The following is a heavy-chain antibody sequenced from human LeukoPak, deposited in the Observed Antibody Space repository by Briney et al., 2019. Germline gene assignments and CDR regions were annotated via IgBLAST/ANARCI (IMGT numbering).Heavy chain of an antibody. D-gene: IGHD2-21*02. CDR3: AKDYTLREVMTAVFPTYFDY. CDR1: GFTFSSYA. Sequence: PGGSLRLSCAASGFTFSSYAMSWVRQAPGKGLEWVSAISGSGVSTFHADSVKGRFTISRDNSKNTLYLQMNSLRAEDTAVYYCAKDYTLREVMTAVFPTYFDYWGQGALVTVSS. CDR2: ISGSGVST. V-gene: IGHV3-23*01. J-gene: IGHJ4*02.